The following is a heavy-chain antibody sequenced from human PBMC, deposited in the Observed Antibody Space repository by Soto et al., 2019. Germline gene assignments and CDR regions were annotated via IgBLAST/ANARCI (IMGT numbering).Heavy chain of an antibody. CDR3: ATTTAVIVAQGPMDV. CDR1: GFKFIDYY. Sequence: EVQLVQSGAEVKKPGATVKISCKVSGFKFIDYYLYWVQQAPGKALEWMGRVDPEDGETVYSEKFQGRLTITADTSRDIAHMELSGLRSEDTAVYFCATTTAVIVAQGPMDVWSQGTTVIVSS. J-gene: IGHJ6*02. CDR2: VDPEDGET. D-gene: IGHD2-21*01. V-gene: IGHV1-69-2*01.